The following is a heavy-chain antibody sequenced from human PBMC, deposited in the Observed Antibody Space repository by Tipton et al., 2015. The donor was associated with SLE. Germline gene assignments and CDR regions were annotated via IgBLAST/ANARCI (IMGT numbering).Heavy chain of an antibody. D-gene: IGHD3-22*01. CDR1: GGSISSGSYY. Sequence: LRLSCTVSGGSISSGSYYWSWIRQPAGKGLEWIGRIYTSGSTNYNPSLKSLVTISVDTSKNQFSLKLSFVTAADTAVYYCARAPRYYYDSSYFDYWGQGTLVTVSS. CDR2: IYTSGST. J-gene: IGHJ4*02. CDR3: ARAPRYYYDSSYFDY. V-gene: IGHV4-61*02.